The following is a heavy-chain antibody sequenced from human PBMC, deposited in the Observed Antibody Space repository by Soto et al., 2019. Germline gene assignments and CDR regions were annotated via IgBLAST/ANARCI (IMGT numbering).Heavy chain of an antibody. J-gene: IGHJ6*02. V-gene: IGHV6-1*01. Sequence: SQTLSLTCAISGDSVSSNSAAWNWIRQSPSRGLEWLGRTYYRSKWYNDYAVSVKSRITINPDTSKNQFSLQLNSVTPEDTAVYYCARDGYYGSGGYYYYYRMDVWGQGTTVTVSS. CDR3: ARDGYYGSGGYYYYYRMDV. CDR1: GDSVSSNSAA. CDR2: TYYRSKWYN. D-gene: IGHD3-10*01.